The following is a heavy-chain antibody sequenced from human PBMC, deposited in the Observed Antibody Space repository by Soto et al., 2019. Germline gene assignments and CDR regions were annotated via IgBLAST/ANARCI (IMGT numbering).Heavy chain of an antibody. D-gene: IGHD2-2*01. CDR3: AAGTGRTDLDY. V-gene: IGHV3-15*01. J-gene: IGHJ4*02. CDR1: GFDFSKAW. Sequence: EVQLVESGGGLVKPGGSLRLSCAASGFDFSKAWMSWVRQAPGKGLEWVGRLMSKTDGGTTVYAAPVKGRFTISRDDSKNTLYKQMSSLNTEDTALYYCAAGTGRTDLDYWGQGTLVTVSA. CDR2: LMSKTDGGTT.